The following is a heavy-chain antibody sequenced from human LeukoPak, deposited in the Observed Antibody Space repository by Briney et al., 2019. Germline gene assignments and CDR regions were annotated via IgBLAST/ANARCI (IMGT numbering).Heavy chain of an antibody. J-gene: IGHJ4*02. CDR1: GGSISSYY. CDR2: IYYSGST. D-gene: IGHD5-18*01. V-gene: IGHV4-59*08. Sequence: SETLSLTCTVSGGSISSYYWSWIRQPPGKGLEWIGYIYYSGSTNYNPSLKSRVTISVDTSKNQFSLKLSSVTAADTAVYYCARHFLGRGGYGYGLIDYWGQGTLVTVSS. CDR3: ARHFLGRGGYGYGLIDY.